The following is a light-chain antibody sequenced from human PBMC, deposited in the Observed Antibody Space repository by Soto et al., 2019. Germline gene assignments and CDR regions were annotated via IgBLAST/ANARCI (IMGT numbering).Light chain of an antibody. J-gene: IGLJ2*01. V-gene: IGLV1-44*01. CDR1: NSNIESNT. Sequence: QAVVTRPPSASGTPGQRVTISCSGSNSNIESNTVNWYQQLPGTAPKLLIYSNNQRPSGVPDRFSGSKSGTSASLAISGLQSDDEADYYCAAWDDSLNGHVVFGGGTKLTVL. CDR2: SNN. CDR3: AAWDDSLNGHVV.